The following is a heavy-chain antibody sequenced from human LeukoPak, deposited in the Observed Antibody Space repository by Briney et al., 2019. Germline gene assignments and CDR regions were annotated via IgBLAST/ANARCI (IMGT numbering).Heavy chain of an antibody. V-gene: IGHV3-30*03. J-gene: IGHJ4*02. CDR2: LSYDGSNE. D-gene: IGHD3-10*01. CDR1: GFPFSSYG. CDR3: AGSWFYRDYFEY. Sequence: GGSLRLSRAASGFPFSSYGMHWVRQAPGKGLEWVAVLSYDGSNEYYADSVKGRFTISRDNSKNTLYLQMNSLRVEDTAVYYCAGSWFYRDYFEYWGQGTLVTVSS.